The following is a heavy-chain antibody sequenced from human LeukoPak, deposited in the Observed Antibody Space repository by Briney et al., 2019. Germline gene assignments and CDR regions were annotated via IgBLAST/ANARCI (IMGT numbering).Heavy chain of an antibody. CDR1: GGSISSYY. CDR2: IYTSGST. J-gene: IGHJ4*02. CDR3: ARDGGYSGYDWGRVDY. D-gene: IGHD5-12*01. Sequence: SETLSLTXTVSGGSISSYYWSWIRQPAGKGMEWIGRIYTSGSTNYNPSLKSRVTMSVDTSKNQFSLKLSSVTAADTAVYYCARDGGYSGYDWGRVDYWGQGTLVTVSS. V-gene: IGHV4-4*07.